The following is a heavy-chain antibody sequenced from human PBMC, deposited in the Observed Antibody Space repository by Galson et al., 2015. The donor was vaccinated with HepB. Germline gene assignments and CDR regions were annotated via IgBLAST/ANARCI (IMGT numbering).Heavy chain of an antibody. CDR2: FDPEDGET. J-gene: IGHJ4*02. CDR1: GYTLTELS. Sequence: SVKVSCKASGYTLTELSMHWVRQAPGKGLEWMGGFDPEDGETIYAQKFQGRVTMTEDTSTDTAYMELSSLRSEDTAVYYCATANWKLRFLEWLLHWGQGTLVTVSS. CDR3: ATANWKLRFLEWLLH. V-gene: IGHV1-24*01. D-gene: IGHD3-3*01.